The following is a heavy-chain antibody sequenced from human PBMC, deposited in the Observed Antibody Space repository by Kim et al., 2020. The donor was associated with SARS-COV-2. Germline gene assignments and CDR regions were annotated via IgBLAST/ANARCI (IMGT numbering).Heavy chain of an antibody. CDR2: INPSGGST. D-gene: IGHD6-6*01. V-gene: IGHV1-46*01. CDR3: ARDLIGSSSLGYYGMDV. J-gene: IGHJ6*02. CDR1: GYTFTSYY. Sequence: ASVKVSCKASGYTFTSYYMHWVRQAPGQGLEWMGIINPSGGSTSYAQKFQGRVTMTRDTSTSTVYMELSSLRSEDTAVYYCARDLIGSSSLGYYGMDVWGQGTTVTVSS.